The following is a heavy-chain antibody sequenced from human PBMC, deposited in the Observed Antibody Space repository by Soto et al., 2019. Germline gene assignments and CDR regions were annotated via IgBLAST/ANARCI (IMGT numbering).Heavy chain of an antibody. CDR2: ISYEGSNT. D-gene: IGHD1-1*01. J-gene: IGHJ6*02. CDR1: GFTFDTYG. CDR3: ARVTPGNNLYYFSGLDF. V-gene: IGHV3-30-3*01. Sequence: QVHLVESGGGVVQPGKSLRLSCVASGFTFDTYGIHWVRQAPGKGLQRVALISYEGSNTYYADSVRGRFTISRDNSKNALYLQMNTLRPEDTGVYYCARVTPGNNLYYFSGLDFWGQGTSVTVSS.